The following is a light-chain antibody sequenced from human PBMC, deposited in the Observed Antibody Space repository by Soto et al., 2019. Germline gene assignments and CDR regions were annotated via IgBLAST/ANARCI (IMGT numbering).Light chain of an antibody. CDR1: RSVSNDY. J-gene: IGKJ1*01. CDR2: DTS. Sequence: IVLTQSPATLSLSPGERATLSCGASRSVSNDYLAWYQQKPGLAPRLLIYDTSRRATGISDRFSGSGSGTDFTLTISRLEPEDFAVYYCQQYGSSPVTFGQGTKVDIK. V-gene: IGKV3D-20*01. CDR3: QQYGSSPVT.